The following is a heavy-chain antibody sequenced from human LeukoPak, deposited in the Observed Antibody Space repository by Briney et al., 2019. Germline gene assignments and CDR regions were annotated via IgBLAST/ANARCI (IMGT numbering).Heavy chain of an antibody. CDR1: GYSISSGYY. V-gene: IGHV4-38-2*02. J-gene: IGHJ4*02. D-gene: IGHD3-22*01. CDR3: ARENYDTSDYSYYYFDF. CDR2: IYHSGST. Sequence: PSETLSLTCTVSGYSISSGYYWGWIRQPPGKGLEWIGSIYHSGSTYYNPSLKSRVTISVDTSKNQFSLKLSSVTAADTAVYYCARENYDTSDYSYYYFDFWGQGTLVTVSS.